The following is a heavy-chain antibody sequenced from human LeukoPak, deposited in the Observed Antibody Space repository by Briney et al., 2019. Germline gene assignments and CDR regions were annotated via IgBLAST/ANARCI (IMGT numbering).Heavy chain of an antibody. V-gene: IGHV4-39*01. CDR1: GGSISSSSYY. J-gene: IGHJ5*02. D-gene: IGHD3-3*01. CDR3: ARSTIFGVVIQFNWFDP. CDR2: IYYSGST. Sequence: SETLSLTCTVSGGSISSSSYYWGWIRQPPGKRLEWIGSIYYSGSTYYNPSLKSRVTISVDTSKNQFSLKLSSVTAADTAVYYCARSTIFGVVIQFNWFDPWGQGTLVTVSS.